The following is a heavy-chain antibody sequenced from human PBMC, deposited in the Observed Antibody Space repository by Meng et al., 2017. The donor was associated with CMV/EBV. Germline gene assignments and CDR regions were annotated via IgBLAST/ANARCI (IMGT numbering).Heavy chain of an antibody. CDR2: LKQDGREK. D-gene: IGHD1-26*01. J-gene: IGHJ6*02. CDR3: ARFVASGSPRPYYYYYYGMDV. Sequence: GESLKISGAASGFTFSSYWMSWVRQAPGKGLEWVANLKQDGREKDYVDSVKGRFTISRDNAKNSLYLQLNSLRAEDTAVYYGARFVASGSPRPYYYYYYGMDVWGQGTTVTVSS. CDR1: GFTFSSYW. V-gene: IGHV3-7*01.